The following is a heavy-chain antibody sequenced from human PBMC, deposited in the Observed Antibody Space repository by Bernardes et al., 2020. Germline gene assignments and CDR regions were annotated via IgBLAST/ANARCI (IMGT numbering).Heavy chain of an antibody. J-gene: IGHJ3*02. D-gene: IGHD3-16*02. CDR1: GYTLTELS. CDR2: FDPEDGET. CDR3: ATVQLLNLRYRPSAALDI. Sequence: ASVKVSCKVSGYTLTELSMHWVRQAPGKGLEWMGGFDPEDGETIYAQKFQGRVTMTEDTSTDTAYMELSSLRSEDTAVYYCATVQLLNLRYRPSAALDIWGQGTMVTVSS. V-gene: IGHV1-24*01.